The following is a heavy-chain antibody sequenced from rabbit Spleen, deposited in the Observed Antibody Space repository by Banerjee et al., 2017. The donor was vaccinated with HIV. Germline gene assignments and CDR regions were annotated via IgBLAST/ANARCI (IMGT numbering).Heavy chain of an antibody. V-gene: IGHV1S40*01. J-gene: IGHJ4*01. CDR1: GFTISSNNY. CDR3: ARDVDTSGSYAFNL. CDR2: IWTGSGST. Sequence: QSLEESGGDLVKPGASLTLTCTASGFTISSNNYMCWVRQASGKGLEWIACIWTGSGSTYYASWAKGRFTITSNTNQNTVFLQMTSLTAADTATYFCARDVDTSGSYAFNLWGQGTLVTVS. D-gene: IGHD1-1*01.